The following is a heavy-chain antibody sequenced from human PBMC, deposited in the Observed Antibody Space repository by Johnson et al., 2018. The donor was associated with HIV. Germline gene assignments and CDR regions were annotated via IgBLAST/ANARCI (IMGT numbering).Heavy chain of an antibody. CDR2: ISWNSGSI. J-gene: IGHJ3*02. CDR1: GFTFDDYA. Sequence: VQLVESGGGLVQPGRSLRLSCAASGFTFDDYAMHWVRQAPGKGLEWVSGISWNSGSIGYADSVKGRFTISRDKTKNTLYLEMNSLRTEDTAVYHCAKDVDRLLWEGDAFDIWGQGTMVTVSS. D-gene: IGHD1-26*01. CDR3: AKDVDRLLWEGDAFDI. V-gene: IGHV3-9*01.